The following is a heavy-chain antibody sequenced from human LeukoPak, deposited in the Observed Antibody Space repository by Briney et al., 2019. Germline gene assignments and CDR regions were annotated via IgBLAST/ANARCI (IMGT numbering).Heavy chain of an antibody. CDR3: ARGGHSNHDPFDY. Sequence: SETLSLTCTVSGGSISSGGYYWSWIRQHPGRRLEWIGEISQFGSTDYNPSLKSRVTISVDTSRGRFSLKVTSVTAADTAVYYCARGGHSNHDPFDYWGQGTLVTVSS. CDR2: ISQFGST. CDR1: GGSISSGGYY. J-gene: IGHJ4*02. D-gene: IGHD4-11*01. V-gene: IGHV4-39*07.